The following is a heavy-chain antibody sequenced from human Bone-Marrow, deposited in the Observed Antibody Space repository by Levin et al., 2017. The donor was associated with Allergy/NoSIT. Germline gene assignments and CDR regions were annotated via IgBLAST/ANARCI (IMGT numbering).Heavy chain of an antibody. CDR3: AKESRPADDSSGWYVELLSPLDS. V-gene: IGHV3-30*18. J-gene: IGHJ4*02. CDR2: ISYDGTNK. Sequence: PGGSLRLSCAASGFTFSNYGMHWVRQAPGKGLEWVTVISYDGTNKYYADSVKGRFTISRDNSKNTLSLQMNSLRVEDTAFYYCAKESRPADDSSGWYVELLSPLDSWGQGTLVTVSS. D-gene: IGHD6-19*01. CDR1: GFTFSNYG.